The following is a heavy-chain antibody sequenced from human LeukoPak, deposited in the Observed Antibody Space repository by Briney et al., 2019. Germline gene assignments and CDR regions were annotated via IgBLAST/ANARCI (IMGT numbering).Heavy chain of an antibody. CDR1: GGSISSYY. V-gene: IGHV4-59*01. D-gene: IGHD5-24*01. CDR2: IYYSGST. Sequence: SEALSLTCTVSGGSISSYYWSWIRQPPGKGLEWIGYIYYSGSTNYNPSLKSRVTISVDTSKNQFSLKLSSVTAADTAVYYCARDGRWLQLDYWGQGTLVTVSS. CDR3: ARDGRWLQLDY. J-gene: IGHJ4*02.